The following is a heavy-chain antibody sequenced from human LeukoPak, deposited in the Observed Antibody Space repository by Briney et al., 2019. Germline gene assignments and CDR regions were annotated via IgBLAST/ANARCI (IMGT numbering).Heavy chain of an antibody. CDR2: IKNAGSDT. CDR3: ARAGYGHNMDV. J-gene: IGHJ6*03. V-gene: IGHV3-74*01. Sequence: GGSLRLSCVVYGFIFSNYYLYWVRQAPGKGLVWVARIKNAGSDTIYADSVKGRFTISRDNAKNTVYLQMNSLSAEETAVYYCARAGYGHNMDVWGEGTTVTVSS. D-gene: IGHD3-10*01. CDR1: GFIFSNYY.